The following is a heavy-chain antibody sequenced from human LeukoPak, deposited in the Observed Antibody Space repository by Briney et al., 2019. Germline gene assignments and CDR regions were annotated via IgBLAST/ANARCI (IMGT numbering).Heavy chain of an antibody. Sequence: SETLSLTCIVSGGSISSISSNNYHWGWIPQPPGKGLEWIGSIYYSGSTYYNPSLKSRVTISVDTSKNQFSLKLSSVTAADTAVYYCARDYDSSGYFFDYWGQGTLVTVSS. CDR3: ARDYDSSGYFFDY. CDR1: GGSISSISSNNYH. D-gene: IGHD3-22*01. CDR2: IYYSGST. V-gene: IGHV4-39*01. J-gene: IGHJ4*02.